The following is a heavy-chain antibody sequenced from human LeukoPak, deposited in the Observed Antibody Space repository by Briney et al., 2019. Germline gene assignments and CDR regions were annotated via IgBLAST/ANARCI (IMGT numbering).Heavy chain of an antibody. Sequence: SGGSLRLSCAASGFTFSSYAMSWVRQAPGKGLEWVSAISGSGGSTYYADSVKGRFTISRDNSKNTLYLQMNSLRAEDTAVYYCAKHQAPGKGVVPAAIGYWGQGTLVTVSS. D-gene: IGHD2-2*02. CDR2: ISGSGGST. J-gene: IGHJ4*02. CDR1: GFTFSSYA. V-gene: IGHV3-23*01. CDR3: AKHQAPGKGVVPAAIGY.